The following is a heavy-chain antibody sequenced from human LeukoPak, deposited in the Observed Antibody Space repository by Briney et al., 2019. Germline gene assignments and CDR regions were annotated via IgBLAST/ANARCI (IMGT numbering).Heavy chain of an antibody. V-gene: IGHV4-4*07. J-gene: IGHJ4*02. D-gene: IGHD5-24*01. CDR1: GGSISSYY. CDR3: ARGMGDGYFDY. Sequence: SETLSLTCTVSGGSISSYYWSWIRQPAGKGPEWIGRIYTSGSTNCDPSLKSRVTMSVDTSKNQFSLKLGSVTAADTAVYYCARGMGDGYFDYWGQGTLVTVSS. CDR2: IYTSGST.